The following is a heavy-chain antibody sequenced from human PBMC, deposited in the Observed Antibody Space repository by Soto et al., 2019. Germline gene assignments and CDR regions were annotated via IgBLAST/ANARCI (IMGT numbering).Heavy chain of an antibody. D-gene: IGHD5-12*01. CDR2: ISAYNGNT. CDR3: ARDPEIVAMYYYGMDV. CDR1: GYTFTSYG. J-gene: IGHJ6*02. Sequence: GASVKVSCKASGYTFTSYGISWVRQAPGQGLEWMGWISAYNGNTNYAQKLQGRVTMTTDTSTSTAYMELRSLRSDDTAVYYCARDPEIVAMYYYGMDVWGQGTTVTVSS. V-gene: IGHV1-18*01.